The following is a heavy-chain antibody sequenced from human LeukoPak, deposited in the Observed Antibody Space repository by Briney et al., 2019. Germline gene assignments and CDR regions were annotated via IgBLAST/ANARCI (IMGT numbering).Heavy chain of an antibody. CDR1: GFTFSSYG. CDR3: AKALGRDYYGSDY. J-gene: IGHJ4*02. D-gene: IGHD3-10*01. CDR2: ISYDGSNK. Sequence: GGSLRLSCAASGFTFSSYGMHWVRQAPGKGLEWVAVISYDGSNKYYADSVKGRFTISRDNSKNTLYLQMNSLRAEDTAVYYCAKALGRDYYGSDYWGQGTLVTVS. V-gene: IGHV3-30*18.